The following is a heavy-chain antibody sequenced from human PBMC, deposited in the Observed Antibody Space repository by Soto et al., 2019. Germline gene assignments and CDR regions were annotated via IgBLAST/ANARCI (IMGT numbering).Heavy chain of an antibody. CDR3: AREGLRYFDTLYNWFDP. CDR1: GGSISSGDYY. D-gene: IGHD3-9*01. CDR2: IYYSGST. V-gene: IGHV4-30-4*01. Sequence: PSETLSLTCTVSGGSISSGDYYWSWIRQPPGKGLEWIGYIYYSGSTYYNPSLKSRVTISVDTSKNQFSLKLSSVTAADTAVYYCAREGLRYFDTLYNWFDPRGQGTLVTVSS. J-gene: IGHJ5*02.